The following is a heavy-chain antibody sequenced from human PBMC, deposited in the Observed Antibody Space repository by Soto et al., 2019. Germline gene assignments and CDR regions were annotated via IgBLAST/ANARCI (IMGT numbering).Heavy chain of an antibody. D-gene: IGHD3-22*01. CDR3: ARDPLGGGYDSSGPHLGY. CDR1: GFTVSSNY. CDR2: IYSGGST. Sequence: GGSLRLSCAASGFTVSSNYMSWVRQAPGKGLEWVSVIYSGGSTYYADSAKGRFTISRDNSKNTLYLQMNSLRAEDTAVYYCARDPLGGGYDSSGPHLGYWGQGTLVTVSS. V-gene: IGHV3-53*01. J-gene: IGHJ4*02.